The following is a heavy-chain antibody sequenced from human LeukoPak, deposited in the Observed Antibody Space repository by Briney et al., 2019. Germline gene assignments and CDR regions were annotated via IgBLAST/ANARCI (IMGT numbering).Heavy chain of an antibody. CDR3: ARDYGGNWGTYNYFDL. CDR1: GYTFNTYH. V-gene: IGHV1-46*02. CDR2: IKPSGGTT. J-gene: IGHJ2*01. D-gene: IGHD7-27*01. Sequence: AASVKVSCKASGYTFNTYHIHWVRQAPGQGLEWMGIIKPSGGTTTYAQNFQGRVTMTRDTSTSTVYMELSSLTSEDTAVYYCARDYGGNWGTYNYFDLWGRGTLVTVSS.